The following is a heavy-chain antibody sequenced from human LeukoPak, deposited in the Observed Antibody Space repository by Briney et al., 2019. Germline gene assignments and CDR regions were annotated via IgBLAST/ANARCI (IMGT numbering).Heavy chain of an antibody. CDR1: CGSISSSTYY. D-gene: IGHD2-2*01. CDR3: AAESYHEGPSDQR. Sequence: AETLSLICTLSCGSISSSTYYCGWIRQPPWEGLELFGRFYDSGSTYYSPSLKSPVTTTEDTSKNQYCLKVMSVTDADTAVYYWAAESYHEGPSDQRWGQGTLVTVSS. J-gene: IGHJ4*02. CDR2: FYDSGST. V-gene: IGHV4-39*01.